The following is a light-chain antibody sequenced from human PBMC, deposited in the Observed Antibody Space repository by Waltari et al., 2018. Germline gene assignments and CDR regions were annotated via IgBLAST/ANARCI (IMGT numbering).Light chain of an antibody. CDR3: QYGET. Sequence: DIRMPQSPSSLSAAVGDRVTITCRASQDISHKFAWYQQKPGKVPRLLIYFASTLQSGVPSRFSGSGSGAEFTLTISSLQPEDVATYYCQYGETFGQGTQVEI. CDR2: FAS. V-gene: IGKV1-27*01. CDR1: QDISHK. J-gene: IGKJ1*01.